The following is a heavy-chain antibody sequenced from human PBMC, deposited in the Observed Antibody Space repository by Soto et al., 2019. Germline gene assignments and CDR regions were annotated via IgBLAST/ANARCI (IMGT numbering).Heavy chain of an antibody. CDR2: IWYDGSNK. CDR3: ARGYSSGWFYFDY. CDR1: GFTFSSYG. V-gene: IGHV3-33*01. Sequence: PGGSLRLSCAASGFTFSSYGMHWVRQAPGKGLEWVAVIWYDGSNKYYADSVKGRFTISRDNSKNTLYLQMNSLRAEDTAVYYCARGYSSGWFYFDYWGQGTLVTVSS. D-gene: IGHD6-19*01. J-gene: IGHJ4*02.